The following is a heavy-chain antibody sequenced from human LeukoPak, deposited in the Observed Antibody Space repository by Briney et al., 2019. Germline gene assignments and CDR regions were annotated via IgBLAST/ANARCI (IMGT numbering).Heavy chain of an antibody. CDR1: GFTFSDYY. Sequence: GGSLRLSCAASGFTFSDYYMSWIRQAPGKGLEWVSYISSSSTYKNYADSVRGRFTISRDNAKNSLYLQMNSLRAEDTAVYYCARFDYADYLAFDYWGQGTLVTVSS. V-gene: IGHV3-11*06. CDR3: ARFDYADYLAFDY. D-gene: IGHD4-17*01. J-gene: IGHJ4*02. CDR2: ISSSSTYK.